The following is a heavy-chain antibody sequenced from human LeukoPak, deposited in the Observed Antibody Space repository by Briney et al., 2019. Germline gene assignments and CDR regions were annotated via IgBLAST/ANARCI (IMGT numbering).Heavy chain of an antibody. V-gene: IGHV1-24*01. CDR1: GYTLTELS. CDR2: FDPEDGET. CDR3: ATERFSGEMATTNAFDI. Sequence: ASVKVSCKVSGYTLTELSMHWVRQAPGKGLEWMGGFDPEDGETIYAQKFQGRVTMTEDTSTDTAYMELSSLRSEDTAVYYRATERFSGEMATTNAFDIWGQGTMVTVSS. J-gene: IGHJ3*02. D-gene: IGHD5-24*01.